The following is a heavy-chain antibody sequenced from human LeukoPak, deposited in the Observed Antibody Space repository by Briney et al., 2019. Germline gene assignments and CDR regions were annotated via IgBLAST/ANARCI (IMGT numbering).Heavy chain of an antibody. CDR3: ARRAGNDAFDI. J-gene: IGHJ3*02. V-gene: IGHV1-8*01. Sequence: ASVKVSCKASGCTFTSYDFNWVRQATGQGLEWMGWMNPNSGNTGYAQKFQGRVTITRNTSISTAYMELSSLRSEDTAVYYCARRAGNDAFDIWGQGTMVTVSS. CDR2: MNPNSGNT. CDR1: GCTFTSYD.